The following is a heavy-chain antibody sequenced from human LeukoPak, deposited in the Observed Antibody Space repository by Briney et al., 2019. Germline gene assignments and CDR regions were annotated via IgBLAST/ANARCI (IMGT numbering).Heavy chain of an antibody. CDR1: GFAFDDHG. CDR3: TRAPITSPFYFDY. J-gene: IGHJ4*02. Sequence: GGSLRLSCTTSGFAFDDHGMSWVRQVQGKVLEWVSGINWNGGSTGYADPLRGRFTISRDNAKNSLYLQMDSLRAEDTALYYCTRAPITSPFYFDYWGQGTLVTVSS. CDR2: INWNGGST. V-gene: IGHV3-20*04. D-gene: IGHD2-2*01.